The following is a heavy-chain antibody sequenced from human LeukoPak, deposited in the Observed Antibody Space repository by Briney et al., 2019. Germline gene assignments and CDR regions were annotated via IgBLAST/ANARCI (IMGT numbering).Heavy chain of an antibody. CDR1: GFTFSSYA. CDR2: ISYDGSNK. J-gene: IGHJ4*02. D-gene: IGHD3-16*01. Sequence: GSLRLSCAASGFTFSSYAMHWVRQAPGKGLEWVAVISYDGSNKYYADSVKGRFTISRDNSKNTLYLQMNSLRAEDTAVYYCARAGLGFDYWGQGTLVTVSS. CDR3: ARAGLGFDY. V-gene: IGHV3-30*04.